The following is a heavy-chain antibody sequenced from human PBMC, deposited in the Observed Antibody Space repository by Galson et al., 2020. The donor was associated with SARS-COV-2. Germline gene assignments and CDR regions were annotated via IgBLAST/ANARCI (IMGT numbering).Heavy chain of an antibody. CDR1: GFTFSSYS. V-gene: IGHV3-21*01. CDR2: ISSSSSYI. Sequence: GGSLRLSCAASGFTFSSYSMNWVRQAPGKGLEWVSSISSSSSYIYYADSVKGRFTISRDNAKNSLYLQMNSLRAEDTAVYYCASGEHAYYFYDGMDVWGQGTMVTVSS. J-gene: IGHJ6*02. CDR3: ASGEHAYYFYDGMDV.